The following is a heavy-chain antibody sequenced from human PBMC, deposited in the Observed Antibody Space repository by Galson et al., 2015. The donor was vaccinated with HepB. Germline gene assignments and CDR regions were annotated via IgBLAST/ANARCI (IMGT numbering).Heavy chain of an antibody. J-gene: IGHJ6*03. D-gene: IGHD2-2*01. CDR2: LYYSGST. Sequence: TLSLTCTVSGGSISSGDYYWSWLRQPPGKGLEWIGYLYYSGSTYYNPSLESRVTISVDTSKNQFSLKLSSVTAADTAVYYCASRSCSSTSCHFGDYYYYMDVWGKGTTVTVSS. CDR3: ASRSCSSTSCHFGDYYYYMDV. V-gene: IGHV4-30-4*01. CDR1: GGSISSGDYY.